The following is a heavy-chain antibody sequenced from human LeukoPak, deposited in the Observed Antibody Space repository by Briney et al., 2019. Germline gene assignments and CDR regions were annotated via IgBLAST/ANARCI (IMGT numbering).Heavy chain of an antibody. CDR1: GFTVSSNY. D-gene: IGHD6-13*01. Sequence: PGGSLRLSCAASGFTVSSNYMSWVRQAPGKGLGWVSVIYSGGSTYYADSVKGRFTISRDNSKNTLYLQINSLRAEDTAVYYCASSSSPRWFDPWGQGTLVTVSS. CDR2: IYSGGST. J-gene: IGHJ5*02. CDR3: ASSSSPRWFDP. V-gene: IGHV3-66*01.